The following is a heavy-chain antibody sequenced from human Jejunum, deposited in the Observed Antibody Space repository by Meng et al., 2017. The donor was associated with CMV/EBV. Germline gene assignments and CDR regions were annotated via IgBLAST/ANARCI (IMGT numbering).Heavy chain of an antibody. Sequence: FTFRSYAMHWVRQAPGKGLEWLALISYDGGDKYYADSVKGRFTISRDNSRNTLHLQMNSLRVDDTALYYCAKDPSGSFYHYGMDVWGQGTTVTVSS. D-gene: IGHD6-25*01. V-gene: IGHV3-30-3*02. CDR1: FTFRSYA. CDR2: ISYDGGDK. CDR3: AKDPSGSFYHYGMDV. J-gene: IGHJ6*02.